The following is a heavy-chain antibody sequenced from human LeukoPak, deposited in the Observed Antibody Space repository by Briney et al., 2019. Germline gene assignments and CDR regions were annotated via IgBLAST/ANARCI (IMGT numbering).Heavy chain of an antibody. CDR2: IRSDGSNK. D-gene: IGHD3-22*01. J-gene: IGHJ5*02. Sequence: PGGSLRLSCAGSGFSFSSYGMHWVRQAPGKGLEWMAFIRSDGSNKYYADSVKGRFTISRDNAKNSLYLQMNSLRAEDTAVYYCARALLYYYDSSGYHWFDPWGQGTLVTVSS. V-gene: IGHV3-30*02. CDR3: ARALLYYYDSSGYHWFDP. CDR1: GFSFSSYG.